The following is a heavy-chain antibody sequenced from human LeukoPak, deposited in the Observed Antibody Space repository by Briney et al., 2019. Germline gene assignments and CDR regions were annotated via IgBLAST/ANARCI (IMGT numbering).Heavy chain of an antibody. Sequence: GGSLRLSCAASGFTFSSNWMTWVRQAPGKGLEWVANINEDGSEKYYVDSVKGRFTISRDNAKNSLYLQMNSLRAEDTAVYYCAKDADIVVSSYFDYWGQGTLVTVSS. CDR2: INEDGSEK. D-gene: IGHD2-2*01. CDR1: GFTFSSNW. J-gene: IGHJ4*02. V-gene: IGHV3-7*01. CDR3: AKDADIVVSSYFDY.